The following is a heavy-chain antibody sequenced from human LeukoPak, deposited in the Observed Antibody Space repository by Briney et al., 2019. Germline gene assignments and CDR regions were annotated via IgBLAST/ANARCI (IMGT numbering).Heavy chain of an antibody. V-gene: IGHV1-2*02. D-gene: IGHD6-13*01. CDR3: ATYEYTSRWRNFDY. J-gene: IGHJ4*02. CDR1: GYTFTGYY. CDR2: INPNSGGT. Sequence: ASVKVSCKASGYTFTGYYIHWVRQAPGQGLEWMGWINPNSGGTNYAQKFQGRVTITRDTSISTAYMELSRMTSDDTAMYHCATYEYTSRWRNFDYWGQGTQVTVSS.